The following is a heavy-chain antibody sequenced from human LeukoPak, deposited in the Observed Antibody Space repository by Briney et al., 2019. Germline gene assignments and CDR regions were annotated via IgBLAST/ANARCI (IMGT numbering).Heavy chain of an antibody. CDR3: AKGGTTSFYYYGMDV. V-gene: IGHV3-9*01. J-gene: IGHJ6*02. Sequence: GGSLRLSCAASGFTFDDYAMHWVRQAPGKGLEWVSGTSWNSGSIGYADSVKGRFTISRDNAKNSLYLQMNSLRAEDTALYYCAKGGTTSFYYYGMDVWGQGTTVTVSS. CDR1: GFTFDDYA. CDR2: TSWNSGSI. D-gene: IGHD1-1*01.